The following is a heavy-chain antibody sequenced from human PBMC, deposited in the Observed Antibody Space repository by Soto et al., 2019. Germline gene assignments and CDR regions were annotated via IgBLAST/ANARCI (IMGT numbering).Heavy chain of an antibody. Sequence: PGGSLRLSCEASGFSFIDHWMEWVRQAPGKGLEWVGRIKRKTESYITEYAASVEGRFTISRDDSKTSLYLQVNSLKSDDTAVYFCARSNYWRLDVWGRGTLVTVSS. D-gene: IGHD4-4*01. V-gene: IGHV3-72*01. CDR3: ARSNYWRLDV. J-gene: IGHJ2*01. CDR1: GFSFIDHW. CDR2: IKRKTESYIT.